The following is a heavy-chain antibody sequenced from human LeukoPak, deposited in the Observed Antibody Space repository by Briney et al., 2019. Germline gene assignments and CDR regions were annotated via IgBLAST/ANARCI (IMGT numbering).Heavy chain of an antibody. D-gene: IGHD3-10*01. J-gene: IGHJ5*02. V-gene: IGHV4-4*07. Sequence: PSETLSLTCTVSGGSISSYYWSWIRQPAGKGLEWIGRIYTSGSTNYNPSLKSRVTMSVDTSKNQFSLKLSSVTAADTAVYYCAREGPVFITMVRGAHNWFDPWGQGTLVTVSS. CDR2: IYTSGST. CDR1: GGSISSYY. CDR3: AREGPVFITMVRGAHNWFDP.